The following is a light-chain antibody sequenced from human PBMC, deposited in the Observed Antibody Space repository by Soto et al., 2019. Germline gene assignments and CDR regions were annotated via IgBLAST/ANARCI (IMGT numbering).Light chain of an antibody. CDR3: SSYAGSKNLV. CDR2: EVS. Sequence: QSVLTQPPSASGSPGQSVTISCTGTSSDVGGYNSDSWYQQHPGKAPKLVIYEVSKRPSGVPDRFSASKSDNTASLTVSGLQAEDEADYYCSSYAGSKNLVFGGGTKLTVL. V-gene: IGLV2-8*01. J-gene: IGLJ2*01. CDR1: SSDVGGYNS.